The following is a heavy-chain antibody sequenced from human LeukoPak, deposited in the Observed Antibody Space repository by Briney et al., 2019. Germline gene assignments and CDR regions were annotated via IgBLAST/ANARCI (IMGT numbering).Heavy chain of an antibody. Sequence: SETLSLTCTVSGASISSGLYYWNWIRQSAGKGLEWIGRIQTSPSRSANYNPSLKSRVTISVDTSKNQFSLKLSSVTAADTAVYYCARDLVSSWGWFDPWGQGTLVTVSS. D-gene: IGHD3-16*01. J-gene: IGHJ5*02. CDR3: ARDLVSSWGWFDP. CDR1: GASISSGLYY. CDR2: IQTSPSRSA. V-gene: IGHV4-61*02.